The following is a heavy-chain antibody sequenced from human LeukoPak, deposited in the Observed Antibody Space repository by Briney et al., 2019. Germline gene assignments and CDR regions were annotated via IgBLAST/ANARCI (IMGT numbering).Heavy chain of an antibody. J-gene: IGHJ6*03. V-gene: IGHV1-8*01. CDR2: MNPNSGNT. CDR1: GYTFISYD. D-gene: IGHD1-1*01. CDR3: ARGISPYTRQKKVHSYYYYMDV. Sequence: ASVKVSCKASGYTFISYDINWVRQATGQGLEWMGWMNPNSGNTGYAQKFQGRVTMTRNTSISTAYMELSSLRSEDTAVYYCARGISPYTRQKKVHSYYYYMDVWGKGTTVTVSS.